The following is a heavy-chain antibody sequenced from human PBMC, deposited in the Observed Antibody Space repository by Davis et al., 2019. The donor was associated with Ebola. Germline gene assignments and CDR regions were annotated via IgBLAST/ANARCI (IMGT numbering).Heavy chain of an antibody. CDR3: ARDRQESRAYGF. V-gene: IGHV4-61*09. J-gene: IGHJ4*02. D-gene: IGHD3-16*01. CDR2: VYTNGNT. CDR1: GGPISSGSYY. Sequence: SETLSLTCTVSGGPISSGSYYWSCIRQPAGKGLEWIGHVYTNGNTKYNPSPESRVTIPLDTSKNQFSLRLKAATAADTAIYFCARDRQESRAYGFWGQGTLVTVSS.